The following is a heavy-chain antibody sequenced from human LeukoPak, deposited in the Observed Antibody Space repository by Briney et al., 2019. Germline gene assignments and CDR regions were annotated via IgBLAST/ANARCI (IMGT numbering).Heavy chain of an antibody. J-gene: IGHJ6*02. CDR3: ARRGYYYYGMDV. V-gene: IGHV5-10-1*01. CDR2: IDPSDSYT. Sequence: GESLKISCNDSGHXFTSYWISWVRQMPGKGLEWMGRIDPSDSYTNYSPSFQGHVTISVDKSISTAYLQWSSLKASDSAMYYCARRGYYYYGMDVWGQGTTVTVSS. D-gene: IGHD3-10*01. CDR1: GHXFTSYW.